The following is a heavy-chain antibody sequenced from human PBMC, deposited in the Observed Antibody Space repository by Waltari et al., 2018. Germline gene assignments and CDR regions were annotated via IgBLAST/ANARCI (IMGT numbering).Heavy chain of an antibody. J-gene: IGHJ4*02. CDR1: GFISNTFN. V-gene: IGHV3-48*01. CDR3: VRETPITSRFES. CDR2: IGSTGSI. Sequence: VSLEESGRDLVQPGGSLRLSCATSGFISNTFNMNWVRQSPLRGLEWVASIGSTGSIHYADSVKGRFIIARDNGKSSLSLQMDSLRAEDTGVYYCVRETPITSRFESWGQGTPVTVSS. D-gene: IGHD5-12*01.